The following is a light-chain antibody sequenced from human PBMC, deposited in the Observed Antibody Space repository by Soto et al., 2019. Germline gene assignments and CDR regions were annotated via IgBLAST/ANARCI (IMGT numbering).Light chain of an antibody. J-gene: IGKJ1*01. V-gene: IGKV3-11*01. Sequence: ENMLTKSPATLSLSKGERATLSCRASQSVSSYLAWYQQKPGQAPRLLIYDASNRATGIPARFSGSGSGTDFTLTISSLEPEDFAVYYCQQRSNWPPETFGQGTNVDIK. CDR3: QQRSNWPPET. CDR1: QSVSSY. CDR2: DAS.